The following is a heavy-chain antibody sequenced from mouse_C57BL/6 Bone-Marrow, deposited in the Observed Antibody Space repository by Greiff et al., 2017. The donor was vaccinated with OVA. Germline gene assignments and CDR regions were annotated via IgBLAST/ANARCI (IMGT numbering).Heavy chain of an antibody. Sequence: VKLMESGAELARPGASVKLSCKASGYTFTSYGISWVKQRTGQGLEWIGEIYPRSGNTYYNEKFKGKATLTADKSSSTAYMELRSLTSEDSAVYFCARSPLLCLDYWGQGTTLTVSS. CDR3: ARSPLLCLDY. D-gene: IGHD2-1*01. CDR1: GYTFTSYG. V-gene: IGHV1-81*01. J-gene: IGHJ2*01. CDR2: IYPRSGNT.